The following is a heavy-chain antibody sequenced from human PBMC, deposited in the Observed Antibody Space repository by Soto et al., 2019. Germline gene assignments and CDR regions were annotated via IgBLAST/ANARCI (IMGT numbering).Heavy chain of an antibody. Sequence: QVQLQESGTGLVKPSQTLSLTCTVSGGSISSGDYYWSWIRQPPGKGLEWIGYIYYSGSTYYHQSLKSLVTISVDTSQNQFSLKLSSGTAADTAVYYCAREYYYDSSGYDFRYNWFDPWGQGTLVTVSS. CDR1: GGSISSGDYY. J-gene: IGHJ5*02. V-gene: IGHV4-30-4*01. CDR3: AREYYYDSSGYDFRYNWFDP. CDR2: IYYSGST. D-gene: IGHD3-22*01.